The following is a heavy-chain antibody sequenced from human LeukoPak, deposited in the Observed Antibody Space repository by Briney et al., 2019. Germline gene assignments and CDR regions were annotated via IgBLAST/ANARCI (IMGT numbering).Heavy chain of an antibody. Sequence: ASVKVSCKASGYTFTGYYMHWVRQAPGQGLEWMGWINPNSGGTNYAQKFQGRVTMTRDTSISTAYMELSRLRSDDTAVYYCARAAAGTFGFDYWGQGTLVTVSS. CDR3: ARAAAGTFGFDY. D-gene: IGHD6-13*01. CDR2: INPNSGGT. J-gene: IGHJ4*02. V-gene: IGHV1-2*02. CDR1: GYTFTGYY.